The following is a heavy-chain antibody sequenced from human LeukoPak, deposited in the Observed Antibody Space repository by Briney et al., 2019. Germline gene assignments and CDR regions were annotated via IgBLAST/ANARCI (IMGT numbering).Heavy chain of an antibody. J-gene: IGHJ4*02. D-gene: IGHD3-10*01. CDR3: ARVTGGSGSYYSPLHYYFDY. CDR2: IYYSGST. V-gene: IGHV4-39*07. CDR1: GGSISGSSYY. Sequence: SETLSLTCTVSGGSISGSSYYWGWIRQPPGKGLEWIGSIYYSGSTYYNPSLKSRVTISVDTSKNQFSLKLSSVTAADTAVYYCARVTGGSGSYYSPLHYYFDYWGQGTLVTVSS.